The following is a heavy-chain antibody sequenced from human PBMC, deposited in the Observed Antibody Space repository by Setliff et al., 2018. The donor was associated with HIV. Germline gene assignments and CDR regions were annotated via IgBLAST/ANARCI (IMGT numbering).Heavy chain of an antibody. CDR3: ARGLSNDYDSSGYYFLAGGYYFDY. CDR2: IYNSVTT. D-gene: IGHD3-22*01. CDR1: GASISSNT. V-gene: IGHV4-59*01. Sequence: SETLSLTCIVSGASISSNTWSWIRQAPGKGLQWIGFIYNSVTTNYNPSLKSRVTISVDTSKNRFSPKLSSVTAADTAVYYCARGLSNDYDSSGYYFLAGGYYFDYWGQGTLVTVSS. J-gene: IGHJ4*02.